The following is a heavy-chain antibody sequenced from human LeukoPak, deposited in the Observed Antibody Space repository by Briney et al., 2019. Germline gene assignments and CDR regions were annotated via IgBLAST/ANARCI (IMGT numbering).Heavy chain of an antibody. CDR1: GFTFGEYA. V-gene: IGHV3-49*04. J-gene: IGHJ3*02. CDR2: IRSKPYGGTT. Sequence: GGSLRLSCTASGFTFGEYAMSWVRQAPGKGLEWVGLIRSKPYGGTTEYAASVKGRFTISRDYSKSIAYLQMNSLKTEDTAVYYCTRHLYIGYYDSNSYIYDSFDIWGQGTMVTASS. CDR3: TRHLYIGYYDSNSYIYDSFDI. D-gene: IGHD3-22*01.